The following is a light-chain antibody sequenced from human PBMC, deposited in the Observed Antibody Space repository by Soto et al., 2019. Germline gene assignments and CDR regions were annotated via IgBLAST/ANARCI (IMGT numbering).Light chain of an antibody. CDR3: QKYNSVAAT. J-gene: IGKJ1*01. Sequence: DIQMTXSPSSLSASXXXXVTITCRASQGISNYLAWYQQKPGKVPKVLIYAASTLEPGVPSRFSGSGSGTDFTLTISSLQPEDVATYYCQKYNSVAATFGQGTKVEIK. CDR1: QGISNY. CDR2: AAS. V-gene: IGKV1-27*01.